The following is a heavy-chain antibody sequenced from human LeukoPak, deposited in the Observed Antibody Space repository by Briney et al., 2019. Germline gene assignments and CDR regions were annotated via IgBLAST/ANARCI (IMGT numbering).Heavy chain of an antibody. CDR3: ARGRWEATNAFDI. Sequence: SVTVSCKASGGTFSSYAISWVRQAPGQGLEWMGGIIPIFGTANYAQKFQGRVTITADESTSTAYMELSSLRSEDTAVYYCARGRWEATNAFDIWGQGTMVTVSS. D-gene: IGHD1-26*01. CDR2: IIPIFGTA. V-gene: IGHV1-69*13. CDR1: GGTFSSYA. J-gene: IGHJ3*02.